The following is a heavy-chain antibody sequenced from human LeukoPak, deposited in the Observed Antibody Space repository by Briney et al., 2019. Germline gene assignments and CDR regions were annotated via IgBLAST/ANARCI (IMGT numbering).Heavy chain of an antibody. D-gene: IGHD1-26*01. Sequence: GGSLRLSCAASGFTFSAYIMNCVRQAPGKGLEWVSSISSSSTYIYYADSVKGRFTISRDNAKNSLYLQMNILRAEDTAVYYCARAGDSGSYLFFDYWGQGTLVTVSS. V-gene: IGHV3-21*01. CDR1: GFTFSAYI. CDR2: ISSSSTYI. J-gene: IGHJ4*02. CDR3: ARAGDSGSYLFFDY.